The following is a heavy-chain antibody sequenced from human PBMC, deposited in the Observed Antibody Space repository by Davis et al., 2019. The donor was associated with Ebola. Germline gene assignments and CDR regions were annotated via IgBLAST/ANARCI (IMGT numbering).Heavy chain of an antibody. V-gene: IGHV3-53*04. Sequence: GESLKISCAAPGFTLSSNYMNWVRQAPGKGLEWVSVIYSGCSTYYADSVKGRFTLHRHNSKNTLYLQMNSLRAEDTAVYYCARGMGYSSSWYYWGQGTLVTVSS. CDR2: IYSGCST. CDR3: ARGMGYSSSWYY. CDR1: GFTLSSNY. J-gene: IGHJ4*02. D-gene: IGHD6-13*01.